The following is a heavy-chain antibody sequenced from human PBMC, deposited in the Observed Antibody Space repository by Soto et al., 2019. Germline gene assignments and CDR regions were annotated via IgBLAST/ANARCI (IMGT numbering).Heavy chain of an antibody. CDR3: ARDSLHRISGPTGLDP. CDR1: GLSFNTYS. D-gene: IGHD2-15*01. V-gene: IGHV3-21*01. Sequence: GGSLRLSCVASGLSFNTYSMNWVRQAPGKGLEWVSSISRTSTYIYYADSVRGRFTISRDNAENSLYLQMDSLRADDTAVYYCARDSLHRISGPTGLDPWGQGALVTVSS. CDR2: ISRTSTYI. J-gene: IGHJ5*02.